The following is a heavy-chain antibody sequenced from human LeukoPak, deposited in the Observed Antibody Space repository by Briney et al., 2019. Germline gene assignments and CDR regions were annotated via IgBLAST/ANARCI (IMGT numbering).Heavy chain of an antibody. CDR3: ATAPGSYYNPPDF. CDR1: GDTLTELS. Sequence: ASVNVSCKVSGDTLTELSIHWVRQPPGKGLEWMGGFDPETGETIYAQNLQARLTMTEDTSTHTAYMKLSSLRSDDTAVYYCATAPGSYYNPPDFWGQGALVTVSS. V-gene: IGHV1-24*01. J-gene: IGHJ4*02. CDR2: FDPETGET. D-gene: IGHD3-10*01.